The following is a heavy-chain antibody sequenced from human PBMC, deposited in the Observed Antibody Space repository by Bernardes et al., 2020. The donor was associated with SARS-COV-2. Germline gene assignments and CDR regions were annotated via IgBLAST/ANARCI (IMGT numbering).Heavy chain of an antibody. CDR3: ARDRSASGWSLWDY. CDR2: FHYSGST. Sequence: SEPLSLTCTVSGDSISGYYWNWIQQPPGKAPEWIGSFHYSGSTKYNPALKSRVTISVDTSKNQVSLKLGSMTTSDTAVYYCARDRSASGWSLWDYWGQGILVTVSS. V-gene: IGHV4-59*12. D-gene: IGHD6-19*01. CDR1: GDSISGYY. J-gene: IGHJ4*02.